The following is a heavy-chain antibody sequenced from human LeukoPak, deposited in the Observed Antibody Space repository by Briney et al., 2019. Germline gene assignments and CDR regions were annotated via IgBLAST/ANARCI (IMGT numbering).Heavy chain of an antibody. CDR2: IFYSGST. D-gene: IGHD6-13*01. Sequence: PSETLSLTCTVSGDSIGNSNYYWAWVRQPPGEGLEWPGSIFYSGSTYYNPSLKSRVTISVDTSKNQFSLDLHSVTAADTATYYCARRGITYSSSFFSYWGQGTLVTVSS. V-gene: IGHV4-39*01. CDR1: GDSIGNSNYY. J-gene: IGHJ4*02. CDR3: ARRGITYSSSFFSY.